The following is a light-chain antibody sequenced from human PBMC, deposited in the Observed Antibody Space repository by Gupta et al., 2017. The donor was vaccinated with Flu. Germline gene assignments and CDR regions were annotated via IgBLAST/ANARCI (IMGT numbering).Light chain of an antibody. Sequence: SGHKLEEQNVYWDQQKSGHSPVLVVYQDDRRPSGIPERFSGSNSGNTATLTISGAQATDEAVYYCQAWDSDVVVVFGGGTRVTVL. CDR1: KLEEQN. V-gene: IGLV3-1*01. CDR3: QAWDSDVVVV. CDR2: QDD. J-gene: IGLJ2*01.